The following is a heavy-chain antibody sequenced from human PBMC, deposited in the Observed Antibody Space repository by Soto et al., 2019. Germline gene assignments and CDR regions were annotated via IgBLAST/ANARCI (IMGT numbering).Heavy chain of an antibody. CDR1: GGTFSSYA. CDR2: IIPIFGTA. CDR3: ASTSLAYCGGDCYSDLDY. Sequence: QVQLVQSGAEVMKPGSSVKVSCKASGGTFSSYAISWVRQAPGQGLEWMGGIIPIFGTANYAQKFQGRVTITADESTSTAYMELSSLRSEDTAVYYCASTSLAYCGGDCYSDLDYWGQGTLVTVSS. J-gene: IGHJ4*02. V-gene: IGHV1-69*01. D-gene: IGHD2-21*02.